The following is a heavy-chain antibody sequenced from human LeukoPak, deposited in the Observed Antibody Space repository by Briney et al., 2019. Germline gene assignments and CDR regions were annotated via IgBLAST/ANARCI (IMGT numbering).Heavy chain of an antibody. CDR1: GFTFSSYS. CDR3: ARADCGGDCYPDPYYYYGMDV. CDR2: ISSSSSYI. Sequence: GGSLRLSCAASGFTFSSYSMNWVRQAPGKGLEWVSSISSSSSYIYYADSVKGRFTISRDNAKNSLYLQMNSLRAEDTAVYYCARADCGGDCYPDPYYYYGMDVWGQGTTVTVSS. D-gene: IGHD2-21*02. V-gene: IGHV3-21*01. J-gene: IGHJ6*02.